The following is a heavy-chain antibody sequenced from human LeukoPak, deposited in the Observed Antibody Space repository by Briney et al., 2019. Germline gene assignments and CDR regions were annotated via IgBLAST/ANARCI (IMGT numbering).Heavy chain of an antibody. V-gene: IGHV4-34*01. CDR1: GGSFSGYY. J-gene: IGHJ5*02. Sequence: SETLSLTCAVYGGSFSGYYWSWIRQPPGKGLEWIGEINHSGSTNYNPSLKSRVTISVDTSKNQFSLKLSSETAADTAMYYCARGDSTGFYFWFDPWGQGTLVTVSS. CDR3: ARGDSTGFYFWFDP. D-gene: IGHD3-22*01. CDR2: INHSGST.